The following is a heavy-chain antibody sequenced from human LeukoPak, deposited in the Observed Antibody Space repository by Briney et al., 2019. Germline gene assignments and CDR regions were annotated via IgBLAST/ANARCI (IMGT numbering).Heavy chain of an antibody. Sequence: PGGSLRLSCAASGFTFSDYYMSWIRQAPGKGLEWVSYISSSGSTIYYADSVKGRFTISRDNAKNSLYLQMNSLRAEDTAVYYCASLPSTLPYYDSSGPNLSDAFDIWGQGTMVTVSS. D-gene: IGHD3-22*01. J-gene: IGHJ3*02. CDR2: ISSSGSTI. V-gene: IGHV3-11*01. CDR3: ASLPSTLPYYDSSGPNLSDAFDI. CDR1: GFTFSDYY.